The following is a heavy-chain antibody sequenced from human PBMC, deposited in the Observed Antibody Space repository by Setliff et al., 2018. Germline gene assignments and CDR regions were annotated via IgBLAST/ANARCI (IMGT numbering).Heavy chain of an antibody. D-gene: IGHD4-4*01. CDR1: GGSITSVSYY. Sequence: SGTLSLTCAVSGGSITSVSYYWAWIRQPPGKGLKWIGTIYYSGSTYYNPSLKSRVTIYIDMPKNEFSLKLGSVTAADTAVYFCARLPDFSNYYYYNYVDVWGKGTTVTAP. V-gene: IGHV4-39*01. J-gene: IGHJ6*03. CDR3: ARLPDFSNYYYYNYVDV. CDR2: IYYSGST.